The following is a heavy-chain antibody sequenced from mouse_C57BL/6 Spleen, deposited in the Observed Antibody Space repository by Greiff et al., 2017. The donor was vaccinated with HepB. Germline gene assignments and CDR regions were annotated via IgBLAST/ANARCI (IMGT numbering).Heavy chain of an antibody. V-gene: IGHV5-17*01. Sequence: DVKLVESGGGLVKPGGSLKLSCAASGFTFSDYGMHWVRQAPEKGLEWVAYISSGSSTIYYADTVKGRFTISRDNAKNTLFLQMTSLRSEDTAMYYCARTRGWYFDVWGTGTTVTVSS. CDR2: ISSGSSTI. CDR3: ARTRGWYFDV. J-gene: IGHJ1*03. CDR1: GFTFSDYG.